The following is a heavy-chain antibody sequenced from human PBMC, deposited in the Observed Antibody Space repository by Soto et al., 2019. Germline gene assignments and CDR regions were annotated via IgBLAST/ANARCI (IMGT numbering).Heavy chain of an antibody. J-gene: IGHJ6*02. D-gene: IGHD6-19*01. V-gene: IGHV1-18*01. CDR1: GYTFTSYG. CDR2: TSAYNGNT. CDR3: ARRQWLVGGYYYGLDV. Sequence: QVQLVQSGAEGKKPGASVKVSCKASGYTFTSYGISWVRQAPGQGLEWMGWTSAYNGNTNYAQKLQGRVTMTTDTSTSTADMELGSLRSDDTAVYYCARRQWLVGGYYYGLDVWGQGTTVTVSS.